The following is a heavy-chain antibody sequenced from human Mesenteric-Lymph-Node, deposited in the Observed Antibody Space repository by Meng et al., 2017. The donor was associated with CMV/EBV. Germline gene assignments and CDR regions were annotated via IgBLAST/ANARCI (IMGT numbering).Heavy chain of an antibody. CDR2: IRYDGSNQ. J-gene: IGHJ4*02. V-gene: IGHV3-30*02. CDR3: ARTPDLGYCSHTSCSRIDY. Sequence: GESLKISCAASGFTFRYYGMHWVRQAPGKGLEWVAFIRYDGSNQYYADSVKGRFIVSRVNSENTLYLQMNSLRAEDTAIYYCARTPDLGYCSHTSCSRIDYWGQGTLVTVSS. CDR1: GFTFRYYG. D-gene: IGHD2-2*03.